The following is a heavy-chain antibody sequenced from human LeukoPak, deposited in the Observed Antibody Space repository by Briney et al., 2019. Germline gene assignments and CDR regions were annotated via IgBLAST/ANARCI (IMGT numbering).Heavy chain of an antibody. Sequence: GGSLRLSCAASGFTFSSYGMHWVRQAPGKGLEWVAFIRYDGSNKYYADSVKGRFTISRDNSKNTLYLQMNSLRAEDTAVYYCAKWGATKYYFDYWGQGTLVTVSS. CDR1: GFTFSSYG. J-gene: IGHJ4*02. CDR2: IRYDGSNK. CDR3: AKWGATKYYFDY. V-gene: IGHV3-30*02. D-gene: IGHD5-24*01.